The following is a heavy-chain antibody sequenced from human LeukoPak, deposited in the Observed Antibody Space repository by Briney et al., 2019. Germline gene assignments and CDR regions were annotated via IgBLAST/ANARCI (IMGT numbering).Heavy chain of an antibody. Sequence: GGSLRLSCVVSGFSFNNYGMHWVRQAPGKGLEWLTTISYDGSNKYYADSVKGRFTISRDSSKNTLYLQMNSLRPEDTAVYYCAKDRGVFGRRHTAYWFDPWGQGTLVTVSS. CDR1: GFSFNNYG. J-gene: IGHJ5*02. D-gene: IGHD3-10*02. CDR2: ISYDGSNK. CDR3: AKDRGVFGRRHTAYWFDP. V-gene: IGHV3-30*18.